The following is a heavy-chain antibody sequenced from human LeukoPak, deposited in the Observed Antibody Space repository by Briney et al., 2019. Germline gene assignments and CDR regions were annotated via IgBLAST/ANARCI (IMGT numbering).Heavy chain of an antibody. J-gene: IGHJ6*03. CDR3: ARAHLSSSSTDYMDV. CDR1: GFTFSSYG. V-gene: IGHV3-30*03. Sequence: GRSLRLSCAASGFTFSSYGMHWVRQAPGKGLEWVALISYDGNVKYYADSVKGRFTISRDNSKNTLSLQMNSLRPEDTAVYYCARAHLSSSSTDYMDVWGKGTTVTVSS. D-gene: IGHD6-6*01. CDR2: ISYDGNVK.